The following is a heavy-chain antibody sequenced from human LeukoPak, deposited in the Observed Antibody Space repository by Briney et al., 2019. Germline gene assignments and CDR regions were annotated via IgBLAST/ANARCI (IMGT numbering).Heavy chain of an antibody. D-gene: IGHD3-10*01. CDR1: GGSFSGYY. Sequence: PSETLSLTCAVYGGSFSGYYWSWIRQPPGKGLEWIGEINHSGSTNYNPSLKSRVTISVDTSKNQFSLKLSSVTAADTAVYYCAKPQGLLWFGERSPDVWGKGTTVTISS. CDR3: AKPQGLLWFGERSPDV. CDR2: INHSGST. V-gene: IGHV4-34*01. J-gene: IGHJ6*04.